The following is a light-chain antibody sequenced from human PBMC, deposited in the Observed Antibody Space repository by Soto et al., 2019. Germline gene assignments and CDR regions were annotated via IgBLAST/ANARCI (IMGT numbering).Light chain of an antibody. V-gene: IGLV2-8*01. CDR2: EVS. CDR1: SSDVGGYNY. J-gene: IGLJ2*01. CDR3: SSYAGSNTVV. Sequence: QSALTQPPSASGSPGQSVTISCTGTSSDVGGYNYVSWYQQHPGKAPKFLIYEVSKRPSGVPDRFSGSKSGNTASLTVSGLQAEDEAHYYCSSYAGSNTVVFGGGTQLTVL.